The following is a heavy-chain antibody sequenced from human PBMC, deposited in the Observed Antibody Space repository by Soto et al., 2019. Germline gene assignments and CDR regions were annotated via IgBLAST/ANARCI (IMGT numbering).Heavy chain of an antibody. V-gene: IGHV4-34*01. CDR3: ARVDEI. CDR2: INQSGST. J-gene: IGHJ3*02. CDR1: GGSFNDYY. Sequence: QVQLQQWGAGLLKPSETLSLTCAVHGGSFNDYYWAWIRQSPGKGLEWIGEINQSGSTKYNPSLKSRVTISIDTSTKQFSLMLTSVTAADTALYYCARVDEIWGQGTMVTVSS.